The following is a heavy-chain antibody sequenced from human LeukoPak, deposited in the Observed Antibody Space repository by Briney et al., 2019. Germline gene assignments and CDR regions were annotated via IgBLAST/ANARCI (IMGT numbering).Heavy chain of an antibody. Sequence: GGSLRLSCAASGFTFSNYSWNWVRQAPGKGLEWVSSISISSSYIYYADSVKGRFTISRDNAKNSLYLQMNTLRGEDTAVYYCARAGEWELLFYWGQGTLVTVSS. V-gene: IGHV3-21*01. CDR1: GFTFSNYS. CDR3: ARAGEWELLFY. J-gene: IGHJ4*02. CDR2: ISISSSYI. D-gene: IGHD1-26*01.